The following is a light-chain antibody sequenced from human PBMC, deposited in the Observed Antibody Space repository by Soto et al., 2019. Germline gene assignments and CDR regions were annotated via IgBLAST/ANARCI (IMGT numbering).Light chain of an antibody. CDR2: EVT. V-gene: IGLV2-8*01. CDR3: KSYAGSNTYV. CDR1: SSDVGGYNY. J-gene: IGLJ1*01. Sequence: QSALTQPPSASGSPGQSVSISCTGTSSDVGGYNYVSWYQQHPGKAPKLVIYEVTKRPSGVPDRFSGSKSGNTASLTVSGLQAEDEAGYYCKSYAGSNTYVFGSGTKLTVL.